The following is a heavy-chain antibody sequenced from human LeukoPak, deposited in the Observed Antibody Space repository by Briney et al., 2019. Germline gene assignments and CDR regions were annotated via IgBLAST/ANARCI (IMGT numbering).Heavy chain of an antibody. CDR2: ISSSSSYI. D-gene: IGHD2-15*01. CDR3: AREIVGYAFDI. V-gene: IGHV3-21*01. CDR1: GFTFSSYS. J-gene: IGHJ3*02. Sequence: PGESLRLSCAASGFTFSSYSMNWVRQAPGKGLEWVSSISSSSSYIYYADSVKGRFTISRDNAKNSLYLQMNSLRAEDTAVYYCAREIVGYAFDIWGQGTMVTVSS.